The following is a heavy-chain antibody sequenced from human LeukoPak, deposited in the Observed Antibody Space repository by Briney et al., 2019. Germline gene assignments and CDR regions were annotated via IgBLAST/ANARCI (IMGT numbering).Heavy chain of an antibody. D-gene: IGHD1-26*01. Sequence: ASVKVSCKASGYTFTDYYMHWVRQAPGQGLEWMGWINPNSGGTNYAQKFQGRVTMTRDTSITTAYMELSRLRSDDTAVYYCARDSVGATFLIFQHWGQGTLVTVSS. J-gene: IGHJ1*01. V-gene: IGHV1-2*02. CDR1: GYTFTDYY. CDR3: ARDSVGATFLIFQH. CDR2: INPNSGGT.